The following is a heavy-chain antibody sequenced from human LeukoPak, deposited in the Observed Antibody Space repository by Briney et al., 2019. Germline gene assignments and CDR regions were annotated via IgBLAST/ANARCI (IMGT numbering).Heavy chain of an antibody. J-gene: IGHJ4*02. V-gene: IGHV3-43*02. CDR2: ISGDGGST. D-gene: IGHD3-22*01. CDR3: AKGLYYYDSSGYREGFIDY. Sequence: GGSLRLSCAASGFTFYDYAMHWVRQAPGKGLEWVSLISGDGGSTYYADSVKGRFTISGDNSKNSLYLQMNSLRTEDTALYYCAKGLYYYDSSGYREGFIDYWGQGTLVTVSS. CDR1: GFTFYDYA.